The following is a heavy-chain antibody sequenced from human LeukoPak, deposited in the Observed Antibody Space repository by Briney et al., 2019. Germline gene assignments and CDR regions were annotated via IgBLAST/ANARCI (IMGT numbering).Heavy chain of an antibody. D-gene: IGHD1/OR15-1a*01. Sequence: ASVKVSCKASGYTFTGYYMHWVRQAPGQGLEWMGWINPNSGGTNYAQKFQGRVTMTRDTSTSTVYMELSSLRSEDTAVYYCARGPPVREQQLDYWGQGTLVTVSS. CDR2: INPNSGGT. V-gene: IGHV1-2*02. CDR3: ARGPPVREQQLDY. J-gene: IGHJ4*02. CDR1: GYTFTGYY.